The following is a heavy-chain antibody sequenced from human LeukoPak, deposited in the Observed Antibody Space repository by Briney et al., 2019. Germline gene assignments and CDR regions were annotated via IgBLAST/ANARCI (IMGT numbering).Heavy chain of an antibody. J-gene: IGHJ4*02. Sequence: SETLYLTCSVSGASISSGDYYWTWIRQQPGKGLEWIGYIYHSGSTYYNPSLKSRLTISLDTSKNQFSLNLNSVTAADTAVYYCARKSGSNYFFDDWGQGTLVTVSS. V-gene: IGHV4-31*03. CDR3: ARKSGSNYFFDD. CDR1: GASISSGDYY. D-gene: IGHD6-13*01. CDR2: IYHSGST.